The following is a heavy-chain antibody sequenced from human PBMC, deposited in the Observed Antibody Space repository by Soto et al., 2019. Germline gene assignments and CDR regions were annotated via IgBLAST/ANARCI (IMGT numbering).Heavy chain of an antibody. CDR1: GFTFSTYA. D-gene: IGHD3-22*01. V-gene: IGHV3-23*01. J-gene: IGHJ4*02. Sequence: PGGSLRLSCAASGFTFSTYAMIWVRQAPGKGLEWVSVITGSGGSTYYADSVKGRFTISRDNSKNTLYLQMSSLRAEDTAVYYCVKVDYDSSGYYGGYYFDYWGQGTLVTVSS. CDR3: VKVDYDSSGYYGGYYFDY. CDR2: ITGSGGST.